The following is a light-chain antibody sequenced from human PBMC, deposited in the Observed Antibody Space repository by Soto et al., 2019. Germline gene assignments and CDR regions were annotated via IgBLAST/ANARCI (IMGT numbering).Light chain of an antibody. CDR1: SSNIGSNA. CDR3: TAWDDSMNGTV. Sequence: QSVLIQPPSASGTPGQRVTISCSGSSSNIGSNAVNWYQQLPGTAPKLLIYSDNQRPSGAPDRFSGSKSGTSASLAISGLQSEEEADYYCTAWDDSMNGTVFGGGTKVTVL. J-gene: IGLJ3*02. CDR2: SDN. V-gene: IGLV1-44*01.